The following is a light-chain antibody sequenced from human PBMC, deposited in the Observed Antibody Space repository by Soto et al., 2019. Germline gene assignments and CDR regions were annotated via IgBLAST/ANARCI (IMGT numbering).Light chain of an antibody. V-gene: IGKV1-27*01. J-gene: IGKJ1*01. CDR3: QKYNSAPPWP. CDR1: QGISNY. Sequence: DIQMTQSPSSLSASVRDRITITCRASQGISNYLAWYQQKPGKVPTLLIYTASTLQSGVPSRFSGSGSGTDFTLTISSLQPEDVATFYCQKYNSAPPWPFGQGTKVEIK. CDR2: TAS.